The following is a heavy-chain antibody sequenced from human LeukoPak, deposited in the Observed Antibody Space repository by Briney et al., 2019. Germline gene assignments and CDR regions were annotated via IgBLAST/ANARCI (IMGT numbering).Heavy chain of an antibody. Sequence: GGSLRLSCAASGFTFSSYAMTWVRQAPGKGLEWVSGVSGSGGSTYYADSVKGRFTISRDNSKNTLSLQMSSLRAEDTAVYYCAKKSPIFGVVIPLFDYWGQGTLVTVSS. V-gene: IGHV3-23*01. D-gene: IGHD3-3*01. J-gene: IGHJ4*02. CDR2: VSGSGGST. CDR1: GFTFSSYA. CDR3: AKKSPIFGVVIPLFDY.